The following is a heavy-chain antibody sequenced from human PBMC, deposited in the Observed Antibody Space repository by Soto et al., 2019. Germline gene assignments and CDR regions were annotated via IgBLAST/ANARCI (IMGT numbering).Heavy chain of an antibody. CDR3: ARGAMGDYDGLDV. CDR2: ISTSSSYI. CDR1: GFTFSSYN. V-gene: IGHV3-21*01. Sequence: EVQLVESGGGLVKPGGSLRLSCAASGFTFSSYNMNWVRQAPGKGLEWVSSISTSSSYIYDVDSVKGRFTISRDNAKNSLYLQMNSLRTEDTAVYYCARGAMGDYDGLDVWGQGTTVTVSS. J-gene: IGHJ6*02. D-gene: IGHD5-18*01.